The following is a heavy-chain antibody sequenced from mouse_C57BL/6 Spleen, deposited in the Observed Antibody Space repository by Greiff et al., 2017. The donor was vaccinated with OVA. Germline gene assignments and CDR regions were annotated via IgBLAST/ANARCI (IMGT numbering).Heavy chain of an antibody. CDR1: GYTFTSYW. Sequence: QVQLKQPGAELVKPGASVKLSCKASGYTFTSYWMQWVQQRPGQGLEWIGEIDPSDSYTTYNHKFKGQATLTVDPSSSTAYMQLSSLTSEDAAVYYCARRGDYEAYWGQGTLVTVSA. CDR3: ARRGDYEAY. V-gene: IGHV1-50*01. D-gene: IGHD2-4*01. CDR2: IDPSDSYT. J-gene: IGHJ3*01.